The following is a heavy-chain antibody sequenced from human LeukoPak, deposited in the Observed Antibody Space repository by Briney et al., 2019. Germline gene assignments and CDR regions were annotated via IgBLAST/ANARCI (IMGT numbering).Heavy chain of an antibody. D-gene: IGHD4-17*01. J-gene: IGHJ4*02. V-gene: IGHV4-34*01. CDR1: GGSFSGYY. CDR3: ARDLNGEYYFDY. CDR2: INHSGST. Sequence: SSETLSLTCVVYGGSFSGYYWSWIRQPPGKGLEWIGEINHSGSTNYNPSLKSRVTISVDTSKNQISLKLSSVTAADTAVYYCARDLNGEYYFDYWGQGTLVTVSS.